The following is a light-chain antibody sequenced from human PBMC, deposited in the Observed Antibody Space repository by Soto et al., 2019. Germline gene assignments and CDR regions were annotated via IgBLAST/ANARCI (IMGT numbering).Light chain of an antibody. CDR3: RQYNNWPGT. J-gene: IGKJ1*01. CDR2: GAS. Sequence: MVMTQSPATLSMSPGERATLSCRASQSLNRDLAWYQQKPGQSPRLLIFGASIRATGIPARFSGSGSGTEFTLTIGSLQSEDCALYYCRQYNNWPGTFGQGTKVDI. V-gene: IGKV3-15*01. CDR1: QSLNRD.